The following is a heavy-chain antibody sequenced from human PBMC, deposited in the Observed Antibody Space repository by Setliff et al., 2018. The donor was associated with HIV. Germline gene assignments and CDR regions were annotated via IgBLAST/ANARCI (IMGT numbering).Heavy chain of an antibody. Sequence: NPSETLSLTCTVSGGSVNTYYWTWIRQPAGRGLEWSGRIYMTGGTSSNPSLRGRVIMSLDTSNTQSSLKLSSVTAADTAVYYCARATSSPGSTPDWGQGILVTVSS. J-gene: IGHJ4*02. D-gene: IGHD6-6*01. CDR2: IYMTGGT. CDR1: GGSVNTYY. CDR3: ARATSSPGSTPD. V-gene: IGHV4-4*07.